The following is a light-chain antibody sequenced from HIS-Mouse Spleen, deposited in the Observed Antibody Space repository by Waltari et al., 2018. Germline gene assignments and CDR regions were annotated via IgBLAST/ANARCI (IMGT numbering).Light chain of an antibody. CDR3: SSYAGSNNLV. Sequence: QSALTQPPSASGSPGQSVTISCTGTSSDVGGYNYVSWYQQHPGKAPKLMIYEVSRRPSGAPDRFSGSKSGNTPSLTVSGLQAEDEADYYCSSYAGSNNLVFGGGTKLTVL. V-gene: IGLV2-8*01. CDR1: SSDVGGYNY. CDR2: EVS. J-gene: IGLJ3*02.